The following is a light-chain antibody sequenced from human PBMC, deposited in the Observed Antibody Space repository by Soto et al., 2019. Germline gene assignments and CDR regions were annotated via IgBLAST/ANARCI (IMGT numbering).Light chain of an antibody. J-gene: IGLJ2*01. CDR3: SSYTTSGTWV. Sequence: QSALTQPASVSGSPGQSITISCTGTSGDVGGYNYVSWYQQSPGKVPKLIIYDVSNRPSGVSNRFSGSKSGNTASLTISRLQAEDEADYYCSSYTTSGTWVFGGGTKVTVL. CDR2: DVS. CDR1: SGDVGGYNY. V-gene: IGLV2-14*01.